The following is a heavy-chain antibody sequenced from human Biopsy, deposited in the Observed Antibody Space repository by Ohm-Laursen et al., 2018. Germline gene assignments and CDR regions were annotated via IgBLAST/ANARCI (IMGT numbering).Heavy chain of an antibody. Sequence: SLRLSCAASGFIFNNDSMHWVRQAPGKGLEWVAAIWYDGSKKYYADSVKGRFTISRDNSKKTLYLQMSNLRPEDTALYYCARDASWVQLIWYFDLWGRGTLVTVSS. V-gene: IGHV3-33*01. J-gene: IGHJ2*01. CDR1: GFIFNNDS. D-gene: IGHD1-1*01. CDR2: IWYDGSKK. CDR3: ARDASWVQLIWYFDL.